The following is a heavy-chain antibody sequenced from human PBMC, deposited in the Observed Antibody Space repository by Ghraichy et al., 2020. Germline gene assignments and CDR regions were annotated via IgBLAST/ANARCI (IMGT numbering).Heavy chain of an antibody. CDR3: GKSLESTSCYKW. V-gene: IGHV3-23*01. Sequence: GGSLRLSCAVSEITFNIYAMTWVRQAPGKGLEWVSSISGRGDRVYYADSVKGRFTISRDNSKNMLYLQMNSLRAEDTAVYYCGKSLESTSCYKWWGQGTLVTVSS. J-gene: IGHJ4*02. CDR2: ISGRGDRV. D-gene: IGHD2-2*02. CDR1: EITFNIYA.